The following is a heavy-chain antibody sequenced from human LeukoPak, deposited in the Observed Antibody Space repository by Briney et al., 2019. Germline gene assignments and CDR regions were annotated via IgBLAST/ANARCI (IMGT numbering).Heavy chain of an antibody. V-gene: IGHV4-59*11. Sequence: TPSETLSLTCTVSGGSITIHHWSWIRQPPGKGLGWIGSVYYSGSTNYSPSLKSRVTISVDTSKNQFSLNLRSVTAGDTAVYYCAERGGGFWGQGTLVTVSS. CDR3: AERGGGF. D-gene: IGHD3-16*01. CDR1: GGSITIHH. J-gene: IGHJ4*02. CDR2: VYYSGST.